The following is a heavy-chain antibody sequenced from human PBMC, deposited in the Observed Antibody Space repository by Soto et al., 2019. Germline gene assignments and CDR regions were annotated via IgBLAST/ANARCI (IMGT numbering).Heavy chain of an antibody. CDR3: ARVHPLHTPIVVVPAAAYYYYGMDV. V-gene: IGHV4-31*03. CDR1: GGSISSGGYY. CDR2: IYYSGST. Sequence: SETLSLTCTVSGGSISSGGYYWSWIRQHPGKSMERIGYIYYSGSTYYNPSLKSRVTISVDTSKNQFSLKLSSVTAADTAVYYCARVHPLHTPIVVVPAAAYYYYGMDVWGQGTTVTVSS. D-gene: IGHD2-2*01. J-gene: IGHJ6*02.